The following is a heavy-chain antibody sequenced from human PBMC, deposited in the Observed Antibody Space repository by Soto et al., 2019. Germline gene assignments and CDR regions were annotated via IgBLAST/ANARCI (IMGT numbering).Heavy chain of an antibody. CDR3: ARANSGDDDEFDY. D-gene: IGHD5-12*01. CDR2: VSPNSGGT. CDR1: GYTFTGFY. J-gene: IGHJ4*02. Sequence: GASVKVSCKTSGYTFTGFYIHWVLQAPGQGLEWMGWVSPNSGGTGYAPRFQGRVTMTRDTSVTSVYMELSSLRSDDTAVYYCARANSGDDDEFDYWGQGTPVTVSS. V-gene: IGHV1-2*02.